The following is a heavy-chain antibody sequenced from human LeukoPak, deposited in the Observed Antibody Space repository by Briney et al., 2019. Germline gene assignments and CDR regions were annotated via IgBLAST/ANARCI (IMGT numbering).Heavy chain of an antibody. CDR3: ASLHGGSCYR. CDR2: IYYSGST. J-gene: IGHJ4*02. D-gene: IGHD2-15*01. CDR1: GGSISSSSYY. V-gene: IGHV4-39*01. Sequence: SETLSLTCTVSGGSISSSSYYWGWIRQPPGKGLEWIGSIYYSGSTYYNPSLKSRVTISVDTPKNQFSLKLSSVAAADTAVYYCASLHGGSCYRWGQGTLVTVSS.